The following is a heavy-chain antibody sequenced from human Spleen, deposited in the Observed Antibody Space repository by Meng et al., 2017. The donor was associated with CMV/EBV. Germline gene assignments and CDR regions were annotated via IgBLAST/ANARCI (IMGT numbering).Heavy chain of an antibody. CDR2: INPNSGGT. Sequence: ASVKVSCKASGYTFTAYYIHWVRQAPGQGLEWMGWINPNSGGTNYAQKFQGRVIMIRDTSISTAYLQWYGLRASDTAMYYCARLWDHDTLTDYPNYYYYYPMDVWGQGTTVTVS. CDR1: GYTFTAYY. J-gene: IGHJ6*02. V-gene: IGHV1-2*02. CDR3: ARLWDHDTLTDYPNYYYYYPMDV. D-gene: IGHD3-9*01.